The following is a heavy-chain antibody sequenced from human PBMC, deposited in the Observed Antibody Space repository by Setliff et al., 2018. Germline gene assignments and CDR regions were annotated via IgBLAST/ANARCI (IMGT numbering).Heavy chain of an antibody. CDR3: TTRTAAVRSFDT. D-gene: IGHD6-13*01. J-gene: IGHJ4*02. CDR1: GFTFSTYW. Sequence: LRLSCAASGFTFSTYWMSWVRQAPGKGLEWVANINQDGIEKHYVDSVKGRFTISRDNAKNSLYLQLSSLRAEDTAVYYCTTRTAAVRSFDTWGQGTLVTVSS. V-gene: IGHV3-7*01. CDR2: INQDGIEK.